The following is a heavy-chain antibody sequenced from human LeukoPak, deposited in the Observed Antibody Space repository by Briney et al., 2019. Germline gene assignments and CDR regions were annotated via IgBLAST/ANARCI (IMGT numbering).Heavy chain of an antibody. Sequence: GGSLRLSCAASGFTFSSYAMHWVRQAPGKGLEWVAVISSDGNNEYYADSVKGRFTVSRDNSKNTLYLQMNSLRPEDTAVYYCARGGGSYSGTYYFDYWGQGTLVTVSS. CDR3: ARGGGSYSGTYYFDY. V-gene: IGHV3-30*04. CDR1: GFTFSSYA. J-gene: IGHJ4*02. D-gene: IGHD1-26*01. CDR2: ISSDGNNE.